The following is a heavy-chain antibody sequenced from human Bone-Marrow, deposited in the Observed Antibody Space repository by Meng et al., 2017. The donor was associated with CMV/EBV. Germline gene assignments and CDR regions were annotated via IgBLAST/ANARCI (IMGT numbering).Heavy chain of an antibody. Sequence: GESLKISCAASGFTFSSYWMHWVRQAPGKGLVWVSRINSDGSSTTYADSVKGRFTISRDNAKNTLYLQMNSLRAEDTAVYYCQFFGDLSSFDYWGQGTLV. CDR1: GFTFSSYW. CDR2: INSDGSST. CDR3: QFFGDLSSFDY. D-gene: IGHD3-10*01. J-gene: IGHJ4*02. V-gene: IGHV3-74*03.